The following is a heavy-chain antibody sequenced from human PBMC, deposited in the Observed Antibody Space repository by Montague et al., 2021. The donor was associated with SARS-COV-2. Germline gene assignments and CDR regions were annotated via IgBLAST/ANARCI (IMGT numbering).Heavy chain of an antibody. CDR2: IYWDDDK. CDR1: GFSLSTSGVG. V-gene: IGHV2-5*02. Sequence: PALVKPTQTLTLTCTFSGFSLSTSGVGVGWIRQPPGKTLEGLALIYWDDDKRYSQYLKSRLTITKDTSKNQVVLTMSNMDPVDTATYYCAHSWYDILTGYLNLYDFWGQGTLVTVSS. CDR3: AHSWYDILTGYLNLYDF. D-gene: IGHD3-9*01. J-gene: IGHJ4*02.